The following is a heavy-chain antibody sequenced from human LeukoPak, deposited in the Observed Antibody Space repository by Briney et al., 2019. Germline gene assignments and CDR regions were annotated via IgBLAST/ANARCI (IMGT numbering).Heavy chain of an antibody. CDR1: GFPFIEYS. J-gene: IGHJ4*01. Sequence: GGSLRLFCTASGFPFIEYSMNWVRQAPGKGLEWISYIGIDSGNTKYADSVRGRFTISADKAKNSLYLQMNSLRVEDTAVYYCARDHNYAFDNWGHGTLVSVAS. V-gene: IGHV3-48*01. CDR2: IGIDSGNT. CDR3: ARDHNYAFDN. D-gene: IGHD1-1*01.